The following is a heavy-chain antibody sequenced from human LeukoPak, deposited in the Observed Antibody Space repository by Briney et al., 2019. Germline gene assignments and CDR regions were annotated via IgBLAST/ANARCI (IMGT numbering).Heavy chain of an antibody. CDR3: ARDRYDILTGPPDY. D-gene: IGHD3-9*01. CDR1: GFTFSDYY. Sequence: GGSLRLSCAASGFTFSDYYMSWIRQAPGKGLEWVSYISSSGSTIYYADSVEGRFTISRDNSKNTLYLQMNSLRAEDTAVYYCARDRYDILTGPPDYWGQGTLVTVSS. CDR2: ISSSGSTI. J-gene: IGHJ4*02. V-gene: IGHV3-11*04.